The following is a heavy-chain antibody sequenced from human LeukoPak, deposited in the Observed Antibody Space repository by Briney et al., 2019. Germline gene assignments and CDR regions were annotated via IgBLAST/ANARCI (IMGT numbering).Heavy chain of an antibody. D-gene: IGHD3-3*01. J-gene: IGHJ5*02. CDR2: VYHSGST. V-gene: IGHV4-38-2*02. CDR3: AREEYYDFWSGYLLTGWFDP. Sequence: SETLSLTCTVSGYSISSGYYWGWIRQPPGKGLEWIGSVYHSGSTYYNLSLKSRVTISVDTSKNQFSLKLSSVTAADTAVYYCAREEYYDFWSGYLLTGWFDPWGQGTLVTVSS. CDR1: GYSISSGYY.